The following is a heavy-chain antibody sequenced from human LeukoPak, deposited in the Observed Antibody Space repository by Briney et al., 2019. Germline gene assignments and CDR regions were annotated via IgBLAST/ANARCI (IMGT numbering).Heavy chain of an antibody. CDR2: ISWNSGSI. CDR1: GFTFDDYA. Sequence: SLSLSCAASGFTFDDYAMHWVRQAPGKGLEWVSGISWNSGSIGYADSVKGRFTISRDNAKNSLYLQMNSLRAEDTAVYYCARLLAYNSGGEAFDHWGQGTLVTVSS. CDR3: ARLLAYNSGGEAFDH. J-gene: IGHJ4*02. V-gene: IGHV3-9*01. D-gene: IGHD1-20*01.